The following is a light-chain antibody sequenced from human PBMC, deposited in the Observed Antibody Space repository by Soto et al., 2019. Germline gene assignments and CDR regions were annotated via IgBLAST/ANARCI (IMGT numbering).Light chain of an antibody. CDR1: QSVTKSY. V-gene: IGKV3-20*01. J-gene: IGKJ1*01. CDR3: QQYGSYPPT. Sequence: EVVLTQSPGTLPLSPGGRAALSCRASQSVTKSYLAWYQQKPGQAPRLLIYAASSRATGIPDRLSGSEYGTDFTLTINRMEPEDFEVYFCQQYGSYPPTFGQGTQVDIK. CDR2: AAS.